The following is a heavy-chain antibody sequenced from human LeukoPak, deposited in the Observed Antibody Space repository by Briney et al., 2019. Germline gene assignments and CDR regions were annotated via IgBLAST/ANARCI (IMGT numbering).Heavy chain of an antibody. CDR3: AKTPGYSSSWYDY. D-gene: IGHD6-13*01. J-gene: IGHJ4*02. CDR1: GFTFSSYA. Sequence: GGSLRLSCAASGFTFSSYAMHWVRQAPGKGLEWVAVISYDGSNKYYADSVKGRFTISRDNSKNTLYLQMNSLRAEDTAVYYCAKTPGYSSSWYDYWGQGTLVTVSS. CDR2: ISYDGSNK. V-gene: IGHV3-30*04.